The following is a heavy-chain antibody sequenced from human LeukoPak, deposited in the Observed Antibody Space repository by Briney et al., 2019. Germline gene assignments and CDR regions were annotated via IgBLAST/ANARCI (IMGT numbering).Heavy chain of an antibody. CDR2: IYASGGA. CDR1: GGSVSGHY. J-gene: IGHJ4*02. CDR3: AREAPGGSGWTYFDY. V-gene: IGHV4-59*02. D-gene: IGHD6-19*01. Sequence: SDTLSLTCAVSGGSVSGHYWDWIRQPPGKGLEWMGYIYASGGANYNPSLKSRVTISLDSSENRFSLKLTSVTAADTAVYYCAREAPGGSGWTYFDYWGQGSLVTVSS.